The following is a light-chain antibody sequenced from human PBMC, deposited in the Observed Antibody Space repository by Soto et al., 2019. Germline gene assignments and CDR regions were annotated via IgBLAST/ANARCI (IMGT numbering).Light chain of an antibody. CDR2: DTS. CDR3: QQRSNWL. Sequence: EVVLTQSPATLSLSPGERATLFCRAGQGVSRYLAWYKQKPGQSPRLLIYDTSTRATGIPARFSGSGSGIDFTLTIISLEPEDFAVYYWQQRSNWLFGPGTKVDIK. J-gene: IGKJ3*01. CDR1: QGVSRY. V-gene: IGKV3-11*01.